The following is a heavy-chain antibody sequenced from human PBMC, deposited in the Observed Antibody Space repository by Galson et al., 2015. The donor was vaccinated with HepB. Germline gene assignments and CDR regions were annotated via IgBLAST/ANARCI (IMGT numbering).Heavy chain of an antibody. D-gene: IGHD4-17*01. CDR3: AKGDYGDYDGAFDI. Sequence: LRLSCAASGFTFSSYGMHWVRQAPGKGLEWVAVISYDGSNKYYADSVKGRFTISRDNSKNTLYLQMNSLRAEDTAVYYCAKGDYGDYDGAFDIWGQGTMVTVSS. CDR1: GFTFSSYG. V-gene: IGHV3-30*18. J-gene: IGHJ3*02. CDR2: ISYDGSNK.